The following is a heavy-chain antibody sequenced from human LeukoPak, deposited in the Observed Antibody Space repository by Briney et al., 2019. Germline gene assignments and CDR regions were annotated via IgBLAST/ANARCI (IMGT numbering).Heavy chain of an antibody. CDR3: ARVRGVGCSGGSCYYY. V-gene: IGHV4-34*01. CDR2: INHSGST. CDR1: GGSFSGYY. Sequence: PSETLSLTCAVYGGSFSGYYWSWIRQPPGKGLEWIGEINHSGSTNYNPSLKSRVTISADTSKNQFSLKLSSVTAADTAVYYCARVRGVGCSGGSCYYYWGQGTLVTVSS. D-gene: IGHD2-15*01. J-gene: IGHJ4*02.